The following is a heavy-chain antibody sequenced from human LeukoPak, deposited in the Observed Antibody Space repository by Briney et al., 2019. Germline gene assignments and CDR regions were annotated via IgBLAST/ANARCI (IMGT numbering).Heavy chain of an antibody. CDR2: ISGSGGST. D-gene: IGHD1-26*01. V-gene: IGHV3-23*01. Sequence: GVSLRLSCAASGFTFSSYAMSRVRQAPGKGLEWVSAISGSGGSTYYADSVKGRFIISRDNSKNTLYLQMNSLRAEDTAVYYCAKDRSPFDYWGQGTLVTVSS. CDR1: GFTFSSYA. J-gene: IGHJ4*02. CDR3: AKDRSPFDY.